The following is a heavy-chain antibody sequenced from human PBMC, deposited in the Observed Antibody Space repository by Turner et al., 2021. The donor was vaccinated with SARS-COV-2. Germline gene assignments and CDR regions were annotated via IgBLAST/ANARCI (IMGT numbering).Heavy chain of an antibody. CDR1: GFTFSSYA. J-gene: IGHJ4*02. CDR2: ISGSGRST. Sequence: EVQLLESGGGLVQPGGSLRLSCAASGFTFSSYAMSWVRQAPGKGLEWVSAISGSGRSTYYADSVKGRFTISRDNSKNTLYLQMNSLRVDDTAVYYCAKDLGREYCSGGACYYWGQGTLVTVSS. V-gene: IGHV3-23*01. D-gene: IGHD2-15*01. CDR3: AKDLGREYCSGGACYY.